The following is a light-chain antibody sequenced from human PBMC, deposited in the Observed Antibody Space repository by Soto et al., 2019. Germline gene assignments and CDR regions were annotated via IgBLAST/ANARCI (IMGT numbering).Light chain of an antibody. CDR2: GAS. J-gene: IGKJ4*01. CDR3: QQYNNWPPLT. Sequence: EIVMTQSPATLSVSPGERATLSCRASQSVSSNLAWYQQKPGQAPRLLIYGASTRATGIPARFSGSGSGTEFTLYISSLQSEDFAVYYCQQYNNWPPLTFGGGNKVEIK. V-gene: IGKV3-15*01. CDR1: QSVSSN.